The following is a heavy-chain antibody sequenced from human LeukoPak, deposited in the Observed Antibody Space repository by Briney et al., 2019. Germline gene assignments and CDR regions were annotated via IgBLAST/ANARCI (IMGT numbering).Heavy chain of an antibody. V-gene: IGHV4-61*05. J-gene: IGHJ4*02. CDR2: IYYSGST. CDR3: ARVRLAVADY. CDR1: GGSISSSYYY. D-gene: IGHD6-19*01. Sequence: PSETLSPTCTVSGGSISSSYYYWGWIRQPPGKGLEWIGYIYYSGSTNYNPSLKSRVTISVDTSKNQFSLKLSSVTAADTAVYYCARVRLAVADYWGQGTLVTVSS.